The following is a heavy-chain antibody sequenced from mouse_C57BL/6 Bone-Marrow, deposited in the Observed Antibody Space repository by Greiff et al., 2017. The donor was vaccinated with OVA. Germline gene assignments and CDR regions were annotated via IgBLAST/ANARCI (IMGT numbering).Heavy chain of an antibody. D-gene: IGHD2-3*01. J-gene: IGHJ4*01. V-gene: IGHV1-50*01. CDR3: ARGWLP. Sequence: VQLQQPGAELVKPGASVKLSCKASGYTFTSYWMQWVKQRPGQGLEWIGEIDPSDSYTNYNQKFKGKATLTVDTSSSTAYMQLSSLTSEDSAVYYCARGWLPWGQGTSVTVSS. CDR2: IDPSDSYT. CDR1: GYTFTSYW.